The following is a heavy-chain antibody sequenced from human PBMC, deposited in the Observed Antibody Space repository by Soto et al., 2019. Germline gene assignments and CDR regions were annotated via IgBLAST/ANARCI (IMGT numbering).Heavy chain of an antibody. Sequence: GASVKVSCKASGGTFSSYAISWVRQAPVQGLEWMGWIIPIFGTANYAQKFQGRVTITADKPTSTAYMELSSLRSEDTAVYYCSRWAPTTPYYYRMAVGGQGTTVTVSS. D-gene: IGHD2-15*01. CDR1: GGTFSSYA. J-gene: IGHJ6*02. CDR3: SRWAPTTPYYYRMAV. V-gene: IGHV1-69*06. CDR2: IIPIFGTA.